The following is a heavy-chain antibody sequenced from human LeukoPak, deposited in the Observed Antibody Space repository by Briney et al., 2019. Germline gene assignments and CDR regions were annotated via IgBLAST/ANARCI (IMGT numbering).Heavy chain of an antibody. J-gene: IGHJ6*03. D-gene: IGHD3-22*01. V-gene: IGHV4-34*01. CDR1: GGSLSGYY. CDR2: INHSGST. Sequence: PSETLSLTCAVYGGSLSGYYWSWIRQPPGKGLEWIGEINHSGSTNYNPSLKSRVTISVDTSKNQFSLKLSSVTAADTAVYYCARRFIRHYYDSSGAYYYMDVWGKGTTVTVSS. CDR3: ARRFIRHYYDSSGAYYYMDV.